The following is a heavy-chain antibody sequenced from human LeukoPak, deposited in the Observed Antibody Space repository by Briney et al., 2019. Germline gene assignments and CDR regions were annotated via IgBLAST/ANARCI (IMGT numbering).Heavy chain of an antibody. J-gene: IGHJ5*02. CDR1: GFTVSSNF. D-gene: IGHD3-10*01. V-gene: IGHV3-53*01. Sequence: GGSLRLSCAASGFTVSSNFMSWVRQAPGKGLEWVSVIYSGGSTYYADSVKGRLTISRDNSKNTLYLQMNSLRAEDTAVYYCAIWFGELSGSWGPGTLVTVSS. CDR3: AIWFGELSGS. CDR2: IYSGGST.